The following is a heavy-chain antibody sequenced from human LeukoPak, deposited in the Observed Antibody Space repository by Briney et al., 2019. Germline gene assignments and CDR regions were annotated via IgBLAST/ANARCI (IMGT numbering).Heavy chain of an antibody. CDR2: INRDGSST. CDR3: ARDNWAGYGSSWYPDAFDI. CDR1: GFAFSSYW. J-gene: IGHJ3*02. Sequence: PGGSLRLSCVASGFAFSSYWMHWVRQAPGKGLVWVSRINRDGSSTGYADSVKGRFAISRDNAKNTLYLQMNSLRAEDTAVYYCARDNWAGYGSSWYPDAFDIWGQGTMVTVSS. D-gene: IGHD6-13*01. V-gene: IGHV3-74*01.